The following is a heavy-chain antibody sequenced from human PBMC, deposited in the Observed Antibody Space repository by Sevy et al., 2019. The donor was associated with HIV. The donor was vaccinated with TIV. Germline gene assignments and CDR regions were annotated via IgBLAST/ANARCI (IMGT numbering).Heavy chain of an antibody. V-gene: IGHV3-21*01. Sequence: GESLKISCAASGFTFSSYSMNWVRQAPGKGLEWVSSISSSSSYIYYADSVKGRFTISRENAKNSLYLQMNSLRAEDTAVYYCARGYYDFWSGLIGYWGQGTLVTASS. D-gene: IGHD3-3*01. J-gene: IGHJ4*02. CDR3: ARGYYDFWSGLIGY. CDR2: ISSSSSYI. CDR1: GFTFSSYS.